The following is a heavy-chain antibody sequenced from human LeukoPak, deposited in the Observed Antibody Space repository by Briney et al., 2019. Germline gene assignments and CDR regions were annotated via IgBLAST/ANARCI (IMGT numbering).Heavy chain of an antibody. CDR3: TKDFRGSGYFFDY. Sequence: GGSLRLSCVVSGFTFNNHAMSWVRQAPGKGLEWVSAISGSGDNTFYAGSVRGRFTISRDNSKNTLYLQMDSLRAEDTAIYYCTKDFRGSGYFFDYCGQGTPVTVSS. CDR2: ISGSGDNT. V-gene: IGHV3-23*01. J-gene: IGHJ4*02. D-gene: IGHD3-10*01. CDR1: GFTFNNHA.